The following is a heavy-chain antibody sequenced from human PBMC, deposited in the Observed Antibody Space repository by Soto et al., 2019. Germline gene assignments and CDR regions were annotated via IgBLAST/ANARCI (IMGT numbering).Heavy chain of an antibody. CDR1: GDSVSSNSAA. J-gene: IGHJ4*02. V-gene: IGHV6-1*01. D-gene: IGHD3-10*01. CDR2: TYYRSKWYN. Sequence: QVQLQQSGPGLVKPSQTLSLTCAISGDSVSSNSAAWNWIRQSPSRGLEWLGRTYYRSKWYNDYAVSVXXRXPXXPDTSKNQFSLQLNSVTPEDTAVYYCARGTGRFDYWGQGTLVTVSS. CDR3: ARGTGRFDY.